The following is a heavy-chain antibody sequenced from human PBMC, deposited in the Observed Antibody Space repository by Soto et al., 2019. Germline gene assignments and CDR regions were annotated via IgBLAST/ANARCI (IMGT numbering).Heavy chain of an antibody. CDR1: GFTFSNAW. CDR3: TTDPEWYYYYYYGMDV. V-gene: IGHV3-15*01. Sequence: PGGSLRLSCAASGFTFSNAWMSWVRQAPGKGLEWVGRIKSKTDGGTTDYAAPVKGRFTISRDDSKNTLYLQMNSLKTEDTAVYYCTTDPEWYYYYYYGMDVWGQGTTVTVSS. D-gene: IGHD3-3*01. J-gene: IGHJ6*02. CDR2: IKSKTDGGTT.